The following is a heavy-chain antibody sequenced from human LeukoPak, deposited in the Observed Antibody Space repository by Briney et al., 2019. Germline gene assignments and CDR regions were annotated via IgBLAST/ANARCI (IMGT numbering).Heavy chain of an antibody. V-gene: IGHV3-21*01. CDR3: ARAKAPKISCDSSGYYFDY. D-gene: IGHD3-22*01. Sequence: GGSLRPSCAASGFTFSSYNMNWVRQAPGKGLEWVSSISSSSSYIYYADSVKGRFTISRDNAKNSLYLQMNSLRAEDTAVYYCARAKAPKISCDSSGYYFDYWGQGTLVTVSS. CDR1: GFTFSSYN. CDR2: ISSSSSYI. J-gene: IGHJ4*02.